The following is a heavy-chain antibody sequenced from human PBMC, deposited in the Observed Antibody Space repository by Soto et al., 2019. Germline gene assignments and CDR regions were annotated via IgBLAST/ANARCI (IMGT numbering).Heavy chain of an antibody. CDR3: ARVGYGSGSYYSNWFDP. Sequence: QLQLQESGSGLVKPSQTLSLTCAVSGGSISSGGYSWSWIRQPPGKGLEWIGYIYHSGSTYYNPSHKSRVTISVDRSKNQFSLKLSSVTAADTAVYYCARVGYGSGSYYSNWFDPWGQGTLVTVSS. D-gene: IGHD3-10*01. CDR2: IYHSGST. CDR1: GGSISSGGYS. V-gene: IGHV4-30-2*01. J-gene: IGHJ5*02.